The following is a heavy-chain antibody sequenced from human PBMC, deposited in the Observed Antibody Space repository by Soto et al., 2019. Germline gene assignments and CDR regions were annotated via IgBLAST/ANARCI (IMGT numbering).Heavy chain of an antibody. D-gene: IGHD3-3*01. CDR2: IYYSGST. Sequence: PSETLSLTCTVSGGSISSSSYYWGWIRQPPGKGLEWIGSIYYSGSTYYNPSLKSRVTISVDTSKNQLSLKLSSVTAADTAVYYCARALDKSGYYTYPFDYWGQGTLVTVSS. V-gene: IGHV4-39*01. CDR1: GGSISSSSYY. CDR3: ARALDKSGYYTYPFDY. J-gene: IGHJ4*02.